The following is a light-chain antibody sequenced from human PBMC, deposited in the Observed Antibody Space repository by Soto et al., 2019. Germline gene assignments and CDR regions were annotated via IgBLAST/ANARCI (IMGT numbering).Light chain of an antibody. CDR3: QQYYGIPYT. CDR1: RSVLYSSNNKNY. CDR2: WAS. V-gene: IGKV4-1*01. Sequence: DIVMTQSPDSLAVSLGERATINCKSSRSVLYSSNNKNYLAWYQQKPGQPPKLLIYWASTRESGVPDRFSGSGSGTDFTLTIRSLQAEDVAVYYCQQYYGIPYTFGQGTKLEIK. J-gene: IGKJ2*01.